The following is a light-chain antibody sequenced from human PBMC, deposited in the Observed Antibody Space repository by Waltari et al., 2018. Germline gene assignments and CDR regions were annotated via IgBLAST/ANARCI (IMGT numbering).Light chain of an antibody. CDR3: SSYTSGSTHVI. J-gene: IGLJ2*01. V-gene: IGLV2-14*03. Sequence: QSALIQPASVSGSPGQSITISCTGSSSALGGYDFVSWYQRRPGEAPQLMISDVSRRPSAVSNRFSGSKSGNSASLTISGLRPEDEADYYCSSYTSGSTHVIFGGGTKLTVL. CDR2: DVS. CDR1: SSALGGYDF.